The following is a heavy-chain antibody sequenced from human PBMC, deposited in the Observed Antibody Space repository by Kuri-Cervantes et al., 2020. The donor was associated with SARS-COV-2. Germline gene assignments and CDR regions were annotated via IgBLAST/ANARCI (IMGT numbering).Heavy chain of an antibody. V-gene: IGHV4-39*01. D-gene: IGHD3-3*01. CDR3: ARRVPPWYDFWSGYYGMDV. CDR2: IYYSGST. CDR1: GGSISSSSYY. J-gene: IGHJ6*04. Sequence: GSLRLSCTVSGGSISSSSYYWGWIRQPPGKGLEWIGSIYYSGSTYYNPSLKSRVTISVDTSKNQFSLKLSSVTAADTAVYYCARRVPPWYDFWSGYYGMDVWGKGTTVTVSS.